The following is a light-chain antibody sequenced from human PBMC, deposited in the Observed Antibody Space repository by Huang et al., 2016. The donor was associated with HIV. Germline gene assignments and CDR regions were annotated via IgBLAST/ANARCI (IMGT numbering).Light chain of an antibody. CDR2: AAS. V-gene: IGKV1-9*01. Sequence: IQLTQSPSSLSASVGDRVTITCRASQGISSFLAWYQQKPGKAPKLLMHAASTLHSGVPLRFSGSGSGTDFTLTISSLRPEDFATYYCQQFNNYPLTFGGGTKVEIK. CDR1: QGISSF. J-gene: IGKJ4*01. CDR3: QQFNNYPLT.